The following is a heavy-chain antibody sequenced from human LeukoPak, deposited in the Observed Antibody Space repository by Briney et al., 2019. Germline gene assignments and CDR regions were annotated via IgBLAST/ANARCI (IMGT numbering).Heavy chain of an antibody. CDR1: GGSISSGGYY. CDR3: ARDASDSSGYYSGFDY. Sequence: SETLSLTCTVSGGSISSGGYYWSWIRQHPGKGLEWIGYIYYSGSTYYNPSLKSRVTISVDTSKNQFSLKLSSVTAADTAVYYCARDASDSSGYYSGFDYWDQGTLVTVSS. J-gene: IGHJ4*02. D-gene: IGHD3-22*01. V-gene: IGHV4-31*03. CDR2: IYYSGST.